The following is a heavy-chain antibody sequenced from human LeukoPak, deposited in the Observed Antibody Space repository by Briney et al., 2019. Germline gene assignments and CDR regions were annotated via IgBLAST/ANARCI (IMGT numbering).Heavy chain of an antibody. J-gene: IGHJ4*02. CDR2: ITSSGNYI. CDR3: AKETIASFDY. CDR1: GFTFNIYS. D-gene: IGHD2-21*01. V-gene: IGHV3-21*01. Sequence: AGGSLRLSCAASGFTFNIYSMNWVRQAPGKGLEWVSSITSSGNYIYYADSVKGRFTISRDNAKNSLYLQMNSLRAEDTAVYYCAKETIASFDYWGQGTLVTVSS.